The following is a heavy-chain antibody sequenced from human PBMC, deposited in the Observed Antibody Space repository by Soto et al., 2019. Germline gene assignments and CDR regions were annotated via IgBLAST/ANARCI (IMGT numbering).Heavy chain of an antibody. Sequence: SETLSLTCTVSGGPISSGDYYWSWIRQPPGKGLEWIGYIYYSGSTYYNPSLKSRVTISVDTSKNQFSLKLSSVTAADTAVYYCARDWGLHDYRPRRWFDPWGQGTLLTVSS. CDR1: GGPISSGDYY. CDR3: ARDWGLHDYRPRRWFDP. V-gene: IGHV4-30-4*01. D-gene: IGHD4-17*01. J-gene: IGHJ5*02. CDR2: IYYSGST.